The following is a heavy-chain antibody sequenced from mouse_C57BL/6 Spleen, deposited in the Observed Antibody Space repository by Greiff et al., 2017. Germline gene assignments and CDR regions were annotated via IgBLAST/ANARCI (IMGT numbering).Heavy chain of an antibody. CDR2: IYPGSGST. J-gene: IGHJ3*01. CDR1: GYTFTSYW. D-gene: IGHD2-4*01. CDR3: SRVYYDYAHFAY. V-gene: IGHV1-55*01. Sequence: QVQLQQPGAELVKPGASVKMSCKASGYTFTSYWITWVKQRPGHGLEWMGAIYPGSGSTNYNEKFKSKATLTVDTSSSTAYMQLSSLTSEDSAVYYCSRVYYDYAHFAYWGQGTLVTVSA.